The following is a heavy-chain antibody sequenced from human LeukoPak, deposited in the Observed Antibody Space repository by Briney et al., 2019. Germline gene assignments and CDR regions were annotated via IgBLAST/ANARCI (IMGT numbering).Heavy chain of an antibody. D-gene: IGHD5-12*01. J-gene: IGHJ4*02. CDR3: ARHRDGYRDYFDY. CDR1: GFTFSSYG. Sequence: GSLRLSCAASGFTFSSYGMHWVRQAPGKGLEWVANIKQDGSETDCVDSVKGRFTISRDNAKNSLFLQMSSLRPEDTAVYYCARHRDGYRDYFDYWGQGTLVTVSS. V-gene: IGHV3-7*01. CDR2: IKQDGSET.